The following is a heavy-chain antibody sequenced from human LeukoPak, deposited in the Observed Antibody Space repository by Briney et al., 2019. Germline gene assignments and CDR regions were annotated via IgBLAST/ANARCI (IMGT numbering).Heavy chain of an antibody. CDR1: GFTFSSYW. D-gene: IGHD6-13*01. CDR3: ARSLHRLKSIGTGGTVH. V-gene: IGHV3-7*01. Sequence: GGSLRLSCAASGFTFSSYWMTWVRQAPGKGLEWVASIQEDGSEKNYVDSVKGRFTISRDNAQKSMYLQMDSLRAEDTAVYYCARSLHRLKSIGTGGTVHWGQGTQVTVSS. J-gene: IGHJ4*02. CDR2: IQEDGSEK.